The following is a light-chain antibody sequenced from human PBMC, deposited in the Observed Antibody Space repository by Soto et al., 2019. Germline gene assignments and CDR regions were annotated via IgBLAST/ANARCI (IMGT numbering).Light chain of an antibody. CDR2: DVT. J-gene: IGLJ3*02. CDR1: RGDFGDYY. CDR3: CSTTGSDAKV. V-gene: IGLV2-11*01. Sequence: QSVLTHPRSVSGSPGQSDTIYCTATRGDFGDYYVSWYQHHPGKAHKLIIYDVTTRPSGVPDRFSDSKSGNTASLTISGLQADDEADYYYCSTTGSDAKVFVGGTKLAVL.